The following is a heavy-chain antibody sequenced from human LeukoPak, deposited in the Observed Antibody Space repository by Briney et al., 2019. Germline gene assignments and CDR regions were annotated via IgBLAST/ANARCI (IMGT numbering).Heavy chain of an antibody. Sequence: EASVKVSCKASGYTFTGHYMHWVRQAPGQGLEWMGRINPNIGGTNYAQKFQGRVTMTRDTSISTIYMELSRLRSDDTAVYYCARVGDGLNDAFDIWGQGAMVTVSS. CDR2: INPNIGGT. J-gene: IGHJ3*02. D-gene: IGHD5-24*01. CDR1: GYTFTGHY. V-gene: IGHV1-2*06. CDR3: ARVGDGLNDAFDI.